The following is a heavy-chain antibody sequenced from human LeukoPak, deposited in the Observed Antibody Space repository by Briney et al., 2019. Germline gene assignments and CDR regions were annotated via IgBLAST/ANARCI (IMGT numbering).Heavy chain of an antibody. CDR1: GGSFSGYY. D-gene: IGHD3-3*01. J-gene: IGHJ5*02. CDR3: ARDHVGITIFGVAGGWFDP. Sequence: SETLSLTCAVYGGSFSGYYWSWIRQPPGKGLEWIGEINHSGSTYYNPSLKSRVTISVDTSKNQFSLKLSSVTAADTAVYYCARDHVGITIFGVAGGWFDPWGQGTLVTVSS. CDR2: INHSGST. V-gene: IGHV4-34*09.